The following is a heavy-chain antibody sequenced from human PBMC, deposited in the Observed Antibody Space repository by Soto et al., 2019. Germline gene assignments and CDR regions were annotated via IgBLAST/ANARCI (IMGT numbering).Heavy chain of an antibody. V-gene: IGHV1-69*12. CDR3: VSRITGSPNYCYGMDG. Sequence: QVQLVQSGAEVKKPGSSVKVSCKASGGTFSSYAINWVRQAPGQGLEWMGGIIPIFGTADYAQKFQGRVTITADETTSTAYMELSSLRSEDTAVYYCVSRITGSPNYCYGMDGWGQGTTVNVSS. CDR1: GGTFSSYA. D-gene: IGHD1-20*01. J-gene: IGHJ6*02. CDR2: IIPIFGTA.